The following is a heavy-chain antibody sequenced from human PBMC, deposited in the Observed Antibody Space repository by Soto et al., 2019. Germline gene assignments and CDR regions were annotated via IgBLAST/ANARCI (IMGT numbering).Heavy chain of an antibody. J-gene: IGHJ4*02. CDR1: GGTFSSYA. D-gene: IGHD6-13*01. CDR3: AIIGGFGKGSGRSSSWYVLDY. Sequence: QVQLVQSGAEVKKPGSSVKVSCMPSGGTFSSYAISWVRQAPGQGLEWMGGIIPIFGTANSAQKFQGRVTITADESTRTAYMELSNLRSEDTAVYYCAIIGGFGKGSGRSSSWYVLDYWGQGTLVTVSS. V-gene: IGHV1-69*12. CDR2: IIPIFGTA.